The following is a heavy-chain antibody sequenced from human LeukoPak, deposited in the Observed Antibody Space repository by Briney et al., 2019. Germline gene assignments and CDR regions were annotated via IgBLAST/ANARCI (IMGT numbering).Heavy chain of an antibody. CDR2: IYYSGST. Sequence: SETLSLTYRVSGPTVSSQYVGWVRQPPGKGLEWIGYIYYSGSTNYNPSLKSRVTISVDTSNNQFSLKPSSVTAADTSMYYCARRASSSGWYYLGYWGQGTLVTVSS. CDR1: GPTVSSQY. V-gene: IGHV4-59*02. D-gene: IGHD6-19*01. CDR3: ARRASSSGWYYLGY. J-gene: IGHJ4*02.